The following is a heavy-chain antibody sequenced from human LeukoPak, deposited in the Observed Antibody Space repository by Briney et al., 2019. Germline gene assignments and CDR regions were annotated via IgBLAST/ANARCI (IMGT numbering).Heavy chain of an antibody. J-gene: IGHJ4*02. V-gene: IGHV3-23*01. CDR3: AKVRGVVPAALYFDY. D-gene: IGHD2-2*01. CDR1: GFTFSSYA. CDR2: ISGSGGST. Sequence: GGSLRLSCAASGFTFSSYAMSWVRQAPGKGLEWVSAISGSGGSTYYADSVKGRFTISRDNSKNTLYLQMNSLRAEDTAVYYCAKVRGVVPAALYFDYWGQGTLVTVSS.